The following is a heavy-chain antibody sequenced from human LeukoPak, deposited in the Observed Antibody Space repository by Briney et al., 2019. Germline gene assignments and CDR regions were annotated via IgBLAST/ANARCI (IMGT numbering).Heavy chain of an antibody. CDR1: GFTFSSYG. Sequence: GGSLRLSCAASGFTFSSYGMHWVRQAPGKGLEWVAFIRYDRSNKYYADSVKGRFTISRDNSKNTLYLQMNSLRAEDTAVYYCATSGGGYYVPDYWGQGTLVTVSS. D-gene: IGHD1-26*01. CDR2: IRYDRSNK. J-gene: IGHJ4*02. CDR3: ATSGGGYYVPDY. V-gene: IGHV3-30*02.